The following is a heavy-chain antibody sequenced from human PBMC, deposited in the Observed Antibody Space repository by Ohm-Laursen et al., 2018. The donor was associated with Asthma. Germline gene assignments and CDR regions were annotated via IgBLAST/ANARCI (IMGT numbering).Heavy chain of an antibody. CDR2: ISGSGGST. D-gene: IGHD2-2*01. V-gene: IGHV3-23*01. CDR1: GFTFSSYA. CDR3: VIKDIVVVPAAKNYGMDV. Sequence: SLRLSCSASGFTFSSYAMSWVRQAPGKGLEWVSAISGSGGSTYYADSVKGRFTISRDNSKNTLYLQMNSLRAEDTAVYYCVIKDIVVVPAAKNYGMDVWGQGTTVTVSS. J-gene: IGHJ6*02.